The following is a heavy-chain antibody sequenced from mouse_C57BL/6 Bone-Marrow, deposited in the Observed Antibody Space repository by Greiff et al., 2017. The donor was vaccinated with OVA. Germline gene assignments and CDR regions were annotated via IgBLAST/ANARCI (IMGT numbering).Heavy chain of an antibody. Sequence: VQLQQPGAELVKPGASVKLSCKASGYTFTSYWMQWVKQRPGQGLEWIGEIDPSDSYTNYNQKFKGKATLTVDTSSSTAYMQLSSLTSEDSAVYYCARPYYGSSYGYFDVWGTGTTVTVSS. V-gene: IGHV1-50*01. CDR3: ARPYYGSSYGYFDV. D-gene: IGHD1-1*01. J-gene: IGHJ1*03. CDR2: IDPSDSYT. CDR1: GYTFTSYW.